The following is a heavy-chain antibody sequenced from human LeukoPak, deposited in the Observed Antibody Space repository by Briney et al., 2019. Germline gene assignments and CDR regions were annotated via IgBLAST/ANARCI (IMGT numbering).Heavy chain of an antibody. Sequence: GGSQRLSCAASGFTFSNYSMNWVRQAPGKGLEWVSYIRSSSSTIYYADSVKGRFTISRDNAKNSLYLQMNSLRAEDTAVYYCARAKRNGFDIWGQGTMVTVSS. J-gene: IGHJ3*02. CDR2: IRSSSSTI. V-gene: IGHV3-48*01. CDR1: GFTFSNYS. CDR3: ARAKRNGFDI.